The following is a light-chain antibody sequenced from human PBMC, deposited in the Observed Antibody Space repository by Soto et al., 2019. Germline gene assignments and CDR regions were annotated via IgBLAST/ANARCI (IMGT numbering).Light chain of an antibody. V-gene: IGLV2-14*01. Sequence: QSVLTQPASVSGSPGQSITIPCTGTSSDVGGYNYVSWFQQHPGKAPKLMICDVTSRPSGVSNRFSGSKSGNTASLTISGLQAEDEADYYCSSYTSIDTRVFGGGTKLTVL. J-gene: IGLJ2*01. CDR1: SSDVGGYNY. CDR2: DVT. CDR3: SSYTSIDTRV.